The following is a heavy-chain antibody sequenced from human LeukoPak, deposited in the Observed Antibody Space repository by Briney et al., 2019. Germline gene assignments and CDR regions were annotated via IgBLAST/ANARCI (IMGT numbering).Heavy chain of an antibody. Sequence: SETLSLTCTVSGGSISSGSDYCSWIRQPAGKGLEWIGRSYSSGSTNYNPSLKSRVSISVDTSKNQFSLRLSSVTAADTAVYCCARGSRYSSGYDYIDQWGQGTLVTVSS. CDR3: ARGSRYSSGYDYIDQ. D-gene: IGHD3-22*01. J-gene: IGHJ4*02. V-gene: IGHV4-61*02. CDR1: GGSISSGSDY. CDR2: SYSSGST.